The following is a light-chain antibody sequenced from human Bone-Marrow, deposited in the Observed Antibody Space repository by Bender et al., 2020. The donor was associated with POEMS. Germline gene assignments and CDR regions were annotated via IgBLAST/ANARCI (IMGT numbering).Light chain of an antibody. Sequence: QSALTQPPSVSGSPGQSVTISCTGTSSDVGRYNRVCWYQQSPGTAPKLMIYEVSNRPSGVPDRFSGSKSGNTASLTISDLQSEDEADYYCTSYRSGTIVFVFGGGTKVTVL. V-gene: IGLV2-18*02. CDR1: SSDVGRYNR. CDR2: EVS. J-gene: IGLJ1*01. CDR3: TSYRSGTIVFV.